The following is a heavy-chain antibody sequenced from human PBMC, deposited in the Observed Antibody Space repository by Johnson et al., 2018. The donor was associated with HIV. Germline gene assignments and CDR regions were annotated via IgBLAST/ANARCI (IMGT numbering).Heavy chain of an antibody. CDR1: GFTFSSYA. CDR2: ISGSGGST. V-gene: IGHV3-23*04. Sequence: VQLVESGGGLVQPGGSLRLSCAASGFTFSSYAMSWVRQAPGKGLEWVSAISGSGGSTYYADSVKGRFPISRANSKNTLYLQMNSLKTEDTAVYYCTRDHVSRSWLGFAFDIWGQGTMVTVSS. D-gene: IGHD6-13*01. J-gene: IGHJ3*02. CDR3: TRDHVSRSWLGFAFDI.